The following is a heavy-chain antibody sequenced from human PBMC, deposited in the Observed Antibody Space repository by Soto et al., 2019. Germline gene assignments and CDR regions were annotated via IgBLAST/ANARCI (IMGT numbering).Heavy chain of an antibody. J-gene: IGHJ4*02. CDR1: GFPFSSYG. CDR2: IWYDGSNK. D-gene: IGHD3-16*01. Sequence: GGSLRLSCAASGFPFSSYGMHWVRQAPGKGLEWVAVIWYDGSNKYYADSVKGRFTISRDNSKNTLYLQMDSLRAEDTAIYYCAGRLTTAASLDYWGRGTLVTVSS. V-gene: IGHV3-33*01. CDR3: AGRLTTAASLDY.